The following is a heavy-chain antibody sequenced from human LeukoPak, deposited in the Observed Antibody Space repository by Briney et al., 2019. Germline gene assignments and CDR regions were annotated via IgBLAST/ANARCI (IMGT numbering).Heavy chain of an antibody. CDR3: ARAIGRYSSSWSFDY. J-gene: IGHJ4*02. CDR1: GSTFSSYA. Sequence: PGGSLRLSCAASGSTFSSYAMHWVRQAPGKGLEWVAVISYDGSNKYYADSVKGRFTISRDNPKNTLYLQMNSLRAEDTAVYYCARAIGRYSSSWSFDYWGQGTLVTVSS. V-gene: IGHV3-30-3*01. CDR2: ISYDGSNK. D-gene: IGHD6-13*01.